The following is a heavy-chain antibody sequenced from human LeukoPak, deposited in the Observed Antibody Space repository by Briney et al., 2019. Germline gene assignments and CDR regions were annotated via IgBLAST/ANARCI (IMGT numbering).Heavy chain of an antibody. D-gene: IGHD5-12*01. CDR1: GFIFSSYS. Sequence: GGSLRLSCAASGFIFSSYSMNWVRQAPGKGLEWVSSISSSSSYIYYADSMKGRFTISRDNAKNSLFLQMSSLRDVDTAVYCCARDRGGYEGYGMDVWGQGTTVTVSS. CDR2: ISSSSSYI. CDR3: ARDRGGYEGYGMDV. J-gene: IGHJ6*02. V-gene: IGHV3-21*01.